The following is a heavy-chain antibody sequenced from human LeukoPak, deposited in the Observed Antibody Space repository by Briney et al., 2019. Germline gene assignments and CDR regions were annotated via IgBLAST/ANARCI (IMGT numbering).Heavy chain of an antibody. CDR2: TYYRAKWYN. Sequence: SQTLSLTCAISVDSVSTNTGAWNWIRQSPSRGLEWLGRTYYRAKWYNNYAESVKSRITINPDTSKNQFSLQLNSMTPEDTAVYYCARGSTVADFDYWSQGTLVTVSS. D-gene: IGHD4-23*01. CDR1: VDSVSTNTGA. V-gene: IGHV6-1*01. CDR3: ARGSTVADFDY. J-gene: IGHJ4*02.